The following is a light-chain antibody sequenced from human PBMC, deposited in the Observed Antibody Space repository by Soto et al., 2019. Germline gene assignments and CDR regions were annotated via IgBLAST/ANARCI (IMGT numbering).Light chain of an antibody. V-gene: IGLV2-14*01. CDR2: DVS. J-gene: IGLJ1*01. CDR3: SSYTSSSTLLYV. CDR1: STGVGGYNC. Sequence: QSALTQPASVSGSPGQSITISCTGTSTGVGGYNCVSWYQQHPGKAPKLMIYDVSNRPSGVSNRFSGSKSGNTASRTISGLQAEDEADYYCSSYTSSSTLLYVFGTGTKLTVL.